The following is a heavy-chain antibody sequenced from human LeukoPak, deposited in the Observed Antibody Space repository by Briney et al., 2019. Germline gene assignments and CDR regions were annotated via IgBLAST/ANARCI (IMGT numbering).Heavy chain of an antibody. V-gene: IGHV4-39*01. D-gene: IGHD6-19*01. CDR2: IYYSGST. J-gene: IGHJ4*02. CDR1: GGSISSRSYY. Sequence: TSETPSLTCTVSGGSISSRSYYWGWIRQPPGKGLEWIGSIYYSGSTYYNPSLKSRVTISVDTSKNQFSLKLSSVTAADTAVYYCARLRAGSGCYVYWGQKTLVTVSS. CDR3: ARLRAGSGCYVY.